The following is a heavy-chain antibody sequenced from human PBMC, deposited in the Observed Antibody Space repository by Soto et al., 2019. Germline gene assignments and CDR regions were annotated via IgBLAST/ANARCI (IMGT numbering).Heavy chain of an antibody. J-gene: IGHJ4*02. CDR2: ISSSSSYI. V-gene: IGHV3-21*01. Sequence: PGGSLRLSCAASGFTFSSYRMNWFRQAPWKGLEWVSSISSSSSYIYYADSVKGRFTISRDNAKNSLYLQMNSLRAEDTAVYYCARAGVLEYSKPAEIDYWGQGTLVTVSS. D-gene: IGHD6-6*01. CDR1: GFTFSSYR. CDR3: ARAGVLEYSKPAEIDY.